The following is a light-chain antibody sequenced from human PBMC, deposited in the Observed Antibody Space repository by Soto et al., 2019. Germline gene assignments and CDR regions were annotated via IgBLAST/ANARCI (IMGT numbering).Light chain of an antibody. CDR2: DDS. V-gene: IGKV1-5*01. Sequence: DIQMTQSPSTLSASVGDRVTITSRASQSISSWLAWYQQKPGKAPKLLIYDDSSLESGVPSRLSGSGSGTEFTLTISSLQPDDFATYYCQQYNSYPYTFGQGTKVDIK. CDR3: QQYNSYPYT. CDR1: QSISSW. J-gene: IGKJ2*01.